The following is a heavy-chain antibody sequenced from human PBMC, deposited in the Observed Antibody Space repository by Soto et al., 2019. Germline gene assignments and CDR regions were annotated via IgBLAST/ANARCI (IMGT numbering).Heavy chain of an antibody. D-gene: IGHD6-13*01. Sequence: SGPTLVNPTQTLTLTCTFSGFSLSTSGVGVGWIRQPPGKALEWLALIYWNDDKRYSPSLKSRLTITKDASKNQVVLTMTNMDPVDTATYYFAHMTLYSSIPKYYYYMDVWGKGTTVTVSS. CDR2: IYWNDDK. V-gene: IGHV2-5*01. CDR3: AHMTLYSSIPKYYYYMDV. CDR1: GFSLSTSGVG. J-gene: IGHJ6*03.